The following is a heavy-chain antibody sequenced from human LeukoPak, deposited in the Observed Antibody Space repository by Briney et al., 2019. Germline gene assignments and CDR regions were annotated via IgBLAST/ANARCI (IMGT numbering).Heavy chain of an antibody. CDR2: INPNSGGT. Sequence: ASVKVSFKASGYTFTGYYMHWVRQAPGQGLEWMGWINPNSGGTNYAQKFQGRVTMTRDTSISTAYMELSRLRSDDTAVYYCARTYYDFWSGYYSSGDDDYWGQGTLVTVSS. CDR1: GYTFTGYY. J-gene: IGHJ4*02. CDR3: ARTYYDFWSGYYSSGDDDY. V-gene: IGHV1-2*02. D-gene: IGHD3-3*01.